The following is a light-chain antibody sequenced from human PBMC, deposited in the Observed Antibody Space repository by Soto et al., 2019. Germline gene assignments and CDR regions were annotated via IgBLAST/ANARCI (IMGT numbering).Light chain of an antibody. J-gene: IGKJ1*01. Sequence: DIQMTQSPSSLSASVGDRVTITCRASQSISSYLNWYQQKPGKAPKLLIYAASSLQSGVPSRFSGSGSGTDLTLTISSLQPEDFATYYCQQSYRTPPTFGQGTKVESK. CDR1: QSISSY. CDR3: QQSYRTPPT. CDR2: AAS. V-gene: IGKV1-39*01.